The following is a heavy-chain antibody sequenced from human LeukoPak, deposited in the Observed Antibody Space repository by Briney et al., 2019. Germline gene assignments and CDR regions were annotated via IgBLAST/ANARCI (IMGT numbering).Heavy chain of an antibody. J-gene: IGHJ4*02. CDR2: IYTSGST. CDR3: ARGYYDSSGYYQNFDY. CDR1: GGSISSGSYY. V-gene: IGHV4-61*02. Sequence: SETLSLTCIVSGGSISSGSYYWSWIRQPAGKGLEWIGRIYTSGSTNYNPSLKSRVTISVDTSKNQFSLKLSSVTAADTAVYYCARGYYDSSGYYQNFDYWGQGTLVTVSS. D-gene: IGHD3-22*01.